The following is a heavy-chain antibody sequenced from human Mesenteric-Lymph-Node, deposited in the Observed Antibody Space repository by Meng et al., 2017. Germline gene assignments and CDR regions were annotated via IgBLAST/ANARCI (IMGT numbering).Heavy chain of an antibody. J-gene: IGHJ3*02. Sequence: GEFLKISCAASGFTFSSYEMNWVRQAPGKGLEWVSYISSSGSTIYYADSVKGRFTISRDNAKNSLYLQMNSLRAEDTAVYYCARVGGMATIIDAFDIWGQGTMVTVSS. CDR3: ARVGGMATIIDAFDI. CDR1: GFTFSSYE. CDR2: ISSSGSTI. D-gene: IGHD5-24*01. V-gene: IGHV3-48*03.